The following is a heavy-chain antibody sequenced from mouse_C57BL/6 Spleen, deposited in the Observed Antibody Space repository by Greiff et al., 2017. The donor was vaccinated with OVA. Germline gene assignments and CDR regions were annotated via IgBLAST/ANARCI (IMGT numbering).Heavy chain of an antibody. CDR1: GYTFTSYW. CDR2: IDPSDSET. Sequence: QVQLQQPGAELVRPGSSVKLSCKASGYTFTSYWMQWVKQRPIQGLEWIGNIDPSDSETHYNQKFKDKATLTVDKSSTTAYMQLSRLTSEVSAVYDCARGNYGSSYWYVDVWGTGTTVTVSS. J-gene: IGHJ1*03. D-gene: IGHD1-1*01. V-gene: IGHV1-52*01. CDR3: ARGNYGSSYWYVDV.